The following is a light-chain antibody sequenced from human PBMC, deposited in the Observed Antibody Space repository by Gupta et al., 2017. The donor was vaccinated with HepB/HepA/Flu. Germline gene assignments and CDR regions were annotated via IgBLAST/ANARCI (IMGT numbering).Light chain of an antibody. V-gene: IGKV3-20*01. CDR1: QSVSGNY. CDR2: YAS. CDR3: QQYCSSPRR. Sequence: ETVLTQCPGTLSLSPGERATRSCIASQSVSGNYLAWYQQKLGQAPRLLIYYASSRATGIPDRFSGSGSGTEFALTIRRLEPEEFAVYYCQQYCSSPRRFGQGTKLELK. J-gene: IGKJ1*01.